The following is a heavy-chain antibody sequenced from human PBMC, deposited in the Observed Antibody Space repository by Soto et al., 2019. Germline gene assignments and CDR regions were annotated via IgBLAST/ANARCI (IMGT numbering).Heavy chain of an antibody. J-gene: IGHJ4*02. V-gene: IGHV3-23*01. Sequence: EVQLLESGGGLVQPGGSLRLSCAASGFTFSSYAMNWVRQAPGKGLEWVSVISGSGGSTYYADSLKGRFTISRDNSKNTLYRQMNSLRAEDTAVSYCASRSSGWYFDYWGQGTLVTVSS. CDR2: ISGSGGST. CDR1: GFTFSSYA. CDR3: ASRSSGWYFDY. D-gene: IGHD6-19*01.